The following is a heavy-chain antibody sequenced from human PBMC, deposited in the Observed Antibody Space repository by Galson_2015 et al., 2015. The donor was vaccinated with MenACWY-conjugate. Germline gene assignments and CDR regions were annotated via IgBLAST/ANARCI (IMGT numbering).Heavy chain of an antibody. CDR2: ISGRDGST. V-gene: IGHV3-23*01. Sequence: SLRLSCAASGFSFATFDMSWGRPAPGKGLEWISFISGRDGSTHYADSVKGRFTISRDNSKNTLYLQMSSLRAEDTAVYYCVKGGDSGYSDVYNYWGQGTLVGVSS. D-gene: IGHD5-18*01. J-gene: IGHJ4*02. CDR3: VKGGDSGYSDVYNY. CDR1: GFSFATFD.